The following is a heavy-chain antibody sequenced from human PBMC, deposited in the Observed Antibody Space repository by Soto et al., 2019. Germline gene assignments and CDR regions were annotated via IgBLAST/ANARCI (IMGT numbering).Heavy chain of an antibody. CDR3: ARDSSGRHDY. CDR1: GGSISSSSYY. J-gene: IGHJ4*02. CDR2: IYYSGST. D-gene: IGHD3-22*01. V-gene: IGHV4-39*02. Sequence: KASETLSLTCTVSGGSISSSSYYWGWIRQPPGKGLEWIGSIYYSGSTYYNPSLKSRVTISVDTSKNQFSLKLNSVTAADTAVYYCARDSSGRHDYWGQGTLVTVSS.